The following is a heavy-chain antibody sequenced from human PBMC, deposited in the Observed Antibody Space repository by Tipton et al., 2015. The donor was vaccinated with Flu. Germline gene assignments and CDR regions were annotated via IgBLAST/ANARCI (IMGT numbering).Heavy chain of an antibody. CDR2: IKADGSEK. CDR1: GFSISNRW. J-gene: IGHJ3*02. Sequence: SLRLSCAVSGFSISNRWMDWVRQAPGKGLEWVANIKADGSEKQYVDSVKGRFTIARDNAKNSLYLQMNSLRAEDTAVYYCASENRGDYDSWGQGTKVTVSS. V-gene: IGHV3-7*01. D-gene: IGHD3-16*01. CDR3: ASENRGDYDS.